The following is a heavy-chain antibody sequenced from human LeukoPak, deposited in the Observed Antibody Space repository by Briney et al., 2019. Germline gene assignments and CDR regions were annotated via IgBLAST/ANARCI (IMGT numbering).Heavy chain of an antibody. J-gene: IGHJ3*02. D-gene: IGHD4-17*01. CDR2: ISSNGGST. Sequence: PGGSLRLSCAASGFTFSSYAMHWVRQAPGKGLEYVSAISSNGGSTYYANSVKGRFTISRDNSKNTLYLQMGSLRAEDMAVYYCAREEGSDYYAFDIWGQGTMVTVSS. V-gene: IGHV3-64*01. CDR3: AREEGSDYYAFDI. CDR1: GFTFSSYA.